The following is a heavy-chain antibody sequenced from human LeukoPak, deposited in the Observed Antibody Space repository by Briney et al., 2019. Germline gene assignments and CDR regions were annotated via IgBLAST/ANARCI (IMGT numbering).Heavy chain of an antibody. CDR2: ISSSGSTI. J-gene: IGHJ6*03. CDR3: ARDPNYFYYYMDV. Sequence: PGGSLRLSCAASGFTFSGYEMNWVRQAPGKGLEWVSYISSSGSTIYYADSVKGRFTISRDNAKNSLYLQMNSLRAEDTAVYYCARDPNYFYYYMDVWGKGTTVTISS. V-gene: IGHV3-48*03. CDR1: GFTFSGYE.